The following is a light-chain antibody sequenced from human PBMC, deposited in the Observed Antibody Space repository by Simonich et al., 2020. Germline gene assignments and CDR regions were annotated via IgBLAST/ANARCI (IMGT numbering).Light chain of an antibody. CDR2: DAS. V-gene: IGKV3-11*01. CDR3: QQRSNWPIT. CDR1: QSVSSN. Sequence: EIVMTQSPATLSVSPGKRATLSCRAIQSVSSNLAWYQQKPGQAPRLLNYDASNRATCIPARFSGSGSGTDFTLTISSLEPEDFAVYYCQQRSNWPITFGQGTRLEIK. J-gene: IGKJ5*01.